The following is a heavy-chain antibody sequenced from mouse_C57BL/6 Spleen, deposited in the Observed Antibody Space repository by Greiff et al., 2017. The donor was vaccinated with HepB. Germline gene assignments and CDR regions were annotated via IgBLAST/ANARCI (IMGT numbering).Heavy chain of an antibody. CDR1: GFTFSSYA. V-gene: IGHV5-4*01. J-gene: IGHJ3*01. Sequence: EVKVVESGGGLVKPGGSLKLSCAASGFTFSSYAMSWVRQTPEKRLEWVATISDGGSYTYYPDNVKGRFTISRDNAKNNLYLQMSHLKSEDTAMYYCARDDWFAYWGQGTLVTVSA. CDR3: ARDDWFAY. CDR2: ISDGGSYT.